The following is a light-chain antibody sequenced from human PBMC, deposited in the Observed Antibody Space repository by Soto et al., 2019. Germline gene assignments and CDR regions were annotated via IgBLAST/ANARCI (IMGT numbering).Light chain of an antibody. V-gene: IGKV3-20*01. Sequence: EIVLTQSPGTLSLSPGERATLSCRASQSVSSNYLAWYQQQPGQATMVLIYVASSRATGIADRFSGSGSGTAFTLTISRLEPEDFAVYYCQQYGSSPLTFGQGTRLEIK. J-gene: IGKJ5*01. CDR3: QQYGSSPLT. CDR1: QSVSSNY. CDR2: VAS.